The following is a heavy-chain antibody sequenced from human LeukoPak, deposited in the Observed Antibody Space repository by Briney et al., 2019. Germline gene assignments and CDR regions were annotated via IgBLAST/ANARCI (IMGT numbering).Heavy chain of an antibody. V-gene: IGHV3-30*03. CDR1: GFTFSSYG. CDR2: ISYDGSNK. CDR3: ARDIVVVPEEYYFDY. J-gene: IGHJ4*02. D-gene: IGHD2-2*01. Sequence: GGSLRLSCAASGFTFSSYGMHWVRQAPGKGLEWVAVISYDGSNKYYADSVKGRFTISRDNSKNTLYLQMNSPRAEDTAVYYCARDIVVVPEEYYFDYWGQGTLVTVSS.